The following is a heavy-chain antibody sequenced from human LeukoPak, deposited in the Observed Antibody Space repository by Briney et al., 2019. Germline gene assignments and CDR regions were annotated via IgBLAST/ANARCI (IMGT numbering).Heavy chain of an antibody. Sequence: ASVKVSCKASGFTFTSSAMQWVRQARGQRLEWIGWIVVGSGNTNYAQKFQERVTITRDMSTSTAYMELSSLRSEDTAVYYCAAGFHSSGWQEVDYWGQGILVTVSS. CDR1: GFTFTSSA. CDR2: IVVGSGNT. J-gene: IGHJ4*02. D-gene: IGHD6-19*01. V-gene: IGHV1-58*02. CDR3: AAGFHSSGWQEVDY.